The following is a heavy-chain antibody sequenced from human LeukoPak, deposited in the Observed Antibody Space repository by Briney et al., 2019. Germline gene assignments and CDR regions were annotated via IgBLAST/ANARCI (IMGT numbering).Heavy chain of an antibody. CDR1: GLTFSNYA. D-gene: IGHD3-10*01. Sequence: PGGSLRLSCAASGLTFSNYAMSWVRQAPGKGLEWVSGISGSAFSTDYADSAKGRFTISRDNSRNTLYLQMNSLRGDDTAVYYCVKGLGVDDNWGQGTLVTVSS. V-gene: IGHV3-23*01. CDR3: VKGLGVDDN. J-gene: IGHJ4*02. CDR2: ISGSAFST.